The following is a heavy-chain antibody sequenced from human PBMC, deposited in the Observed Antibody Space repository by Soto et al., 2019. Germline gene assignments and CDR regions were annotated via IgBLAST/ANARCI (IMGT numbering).Heavy chain of an antibody. CDR3: ARITECVAARPTYYYGTDV. V-gene: IGHV2-70*01. D-gene: IGHD6-6*01. Sequence: VSGPTLVNPTQTLTLTCTFSGFSLSTSGMCVSWIRQPPGKALEWLALIDWDDDKYYSTSLKTRLTISKDTSKNQVVLTMTNMDPVDTATYYCARITECVAARPTYYYGTDVWGQGTTVTVSS. J-gene: IGHJ6*02. CDR1: GFSLSTSGMC. CDR2: IDWDDDK.